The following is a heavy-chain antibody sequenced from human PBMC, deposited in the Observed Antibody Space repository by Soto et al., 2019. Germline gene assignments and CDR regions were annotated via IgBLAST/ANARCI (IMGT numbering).Heavy chain of an antibody. Sequence: SETLSLTCAVYGGSFSGYYWSWIRQPPGKGLEWFGEINHSGSTNYNPSLKSRVTISVDTSKNQFSLKLSSVTAADTAVYYCARGGRSHLGYSSGWYGPPYYYRMDVWGQGTTAT. V-gene: IGHV4-34*01. CDR1: GGSFSGYY. J-gene: IGHJ6*02. CDR3: ARGGRSHLGYSSGWYGPPYYYRMDV. D-gene: IGHD6-19*01. CDR2: INHSGST.